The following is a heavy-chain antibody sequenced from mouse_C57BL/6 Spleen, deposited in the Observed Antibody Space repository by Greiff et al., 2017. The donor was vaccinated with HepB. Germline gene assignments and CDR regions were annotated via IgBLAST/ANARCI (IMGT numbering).Heavy chain of an antibody. V-gene: IGHV5-17*01. CDR3: ARGDYYGSSQRYFDY. CDR1: GFTFSDYG. CDR2: ISSGSSTI. Sequence: EVQRVESGGGLVKPGGSLKLSCAASGFTFSDYGMHWVRQAPEKGLEWVAYISSGSSTIYYADTVKGRFTISRDNAKNTLFLQMTSLRSEDTAMYYCARGDYYGSSQRYFDYWGQGTTLTVSS. J-gene: IGHJ2*01. D-gene: IGHD1-1*01.